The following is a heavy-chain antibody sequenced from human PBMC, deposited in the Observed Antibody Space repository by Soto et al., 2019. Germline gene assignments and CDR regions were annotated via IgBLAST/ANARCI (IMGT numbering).Heavy chain of an antibody. CDR2: ISGSGGST. D-gene: IGHD7-27*01. V-gene: IGHV3-23*01. J-gene: IGHJ3*02. CDR1: GFTFSSYA. Sequence: GGYLRLSCAASGFTFSSYAMSWVLQAPGKGLEWVSAISGSGGSTYYADSVTGRLTISRENSKNTLYLQMNSLRAEDTAVYYCAKQVKSMKSKLGIPDAFYIRGQGTLVTVSS. CDR3: AKQVKSMKSKLGIPDAFYI.